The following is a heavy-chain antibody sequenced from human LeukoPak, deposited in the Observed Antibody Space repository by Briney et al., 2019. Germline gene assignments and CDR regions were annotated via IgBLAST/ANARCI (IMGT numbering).Heavy chain of an antibody. CDR2: ISSSSSTI. CDR1: GFTLSSYN. J-gene: IGHJ4*02. Sequence: PGGSLRLSCAASGFTLSSYNMNWVRQAPGKGLEWVSYISSSSSTIYYADSVKGRFTISRDNAKNSLYLQMNSLRDEDTAVYYCARDSYDSSGYYTTGYYFDYWGQGTLVTVSS. V-gene: IGHV3-48*02. CDR3: ARDSYDSSGYYTTGYYFDY. D-gene: IGHD3-22*01.